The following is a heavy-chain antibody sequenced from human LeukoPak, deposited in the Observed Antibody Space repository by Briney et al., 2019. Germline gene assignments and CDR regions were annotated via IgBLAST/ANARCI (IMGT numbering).Heavy chain of an antibody. D-gene: IGHD2-21*02. CDR2: IYYSGST. Sequence: SETLSLTCTVSGGSISSYYWSWTRQPPGKGLEWIGYIYYSGSTNYNPSLKSRVTISVDTSKNQFSLKLSSVTAADTAVYYCARAYCGGDCYDGIYFDYWGQGTLVTVSS. CDR1: GGSISSYY. V-gene: IGHV4-59*08. J-gene: IGHJ4*02. CDR3: ARAYCGGDCYDGIYFDY.